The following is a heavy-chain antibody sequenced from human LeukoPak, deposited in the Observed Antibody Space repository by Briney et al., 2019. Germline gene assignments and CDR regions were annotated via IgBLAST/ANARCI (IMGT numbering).Heavy chain of an antibody. CDR1: GFTFSSYW. D-gene: IGHD6-19*01. CDR2: VIGSGDST. V-gene: IGHV3-23*01. Sequence: GGSLRLSCAASGFTFSSYWIHWVRQVPGKGLEWASVVIGSGDSTYYADSVKGRFTISRDNSKNTLYLQMDSLRAEDTAVYYCAKDQWPSSGPYSFDYWGQGTLVTVSS. CDR3: AKDQWPSSGPYSFDY. J-gene: IGHJ4*02.